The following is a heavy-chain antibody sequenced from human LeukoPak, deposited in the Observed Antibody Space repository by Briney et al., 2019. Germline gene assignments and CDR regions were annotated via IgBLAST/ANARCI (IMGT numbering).Heavy chain of an antibody. V-gene: IGHV4-61*01. J-gene: IGHJ4*02. CDR2: IYYGGST. D-gene: IGHD4-23*01. CDR1: GGSISSSSYY. CDR3: ARGDYGGYSGPADY. Sequence: SETLSLTCTVSGGSISSSSYYWSWIRQPPGKGLEWIGHIYYGGSTNYNPSLKSRVTISVDASKNQFSLKLTSVTAADTAVYYCARGDYGGYSGPADYWGQGTLVTVSS.